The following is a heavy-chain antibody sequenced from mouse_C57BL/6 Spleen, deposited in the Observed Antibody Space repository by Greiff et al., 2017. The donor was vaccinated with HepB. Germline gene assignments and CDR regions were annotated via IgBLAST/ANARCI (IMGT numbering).Heavy chain of an antibody. D-gene: IGHD2-5*01. CDR2: IFPGSGST. CDR1: GYTFTDYY. Sequence: VQLQQSGPELVKPGASVKISCKASGYTFTDYYINWVKQRPGQGLEWIGWIFPGSGSTYYNEKFKGKATLTVAKSSSTAYMLLSSLPSADSAVYFGARSGYSNYRYFDVWGTGTTVTVSS. V-gene: IGHV1-75*01. J-gene: IGHJ1*03. CDR3: ARSGYSNYRYFDV.